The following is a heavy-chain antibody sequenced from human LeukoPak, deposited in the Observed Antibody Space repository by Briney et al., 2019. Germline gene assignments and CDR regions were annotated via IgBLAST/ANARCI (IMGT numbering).Heavy chain of an antibody. CDR2: IYSGGSI. Sequence: GGSLRLSCAASGFTVSSNYMSWVRQAPGKGLEWVSVIYSGGSIYYADSVKGRFTISRDNSKNTLYLQMNSLRAEDTAVYYCARGIQLWPYYFDYWGQGTLVTVSS. V-gene: IGHV3-53*01. CDR3: ARGIQLWPYYFDY. CDR1: GFTVSSNY. D-gene: IGHD5-18*01. J-gene: IGHJ4*02.